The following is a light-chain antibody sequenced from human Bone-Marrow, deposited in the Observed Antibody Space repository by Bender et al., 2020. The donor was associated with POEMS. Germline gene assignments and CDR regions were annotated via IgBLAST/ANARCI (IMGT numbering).Light chain of an antibody. V-gene: IGLV2-14*01. J-gene: IGLJ2*01. CDR3: SSYTTSNTVL. Sequence: QSALTQPASVSGSPGQSITLSCTGTSSDVGDYDYVSWYQQHPGEAPKLMIYDVDSRPLGISNRFSGSKSGNTASLTISGLQAEDEGDYFCSSYTTSNTVLFGGGTKLTVL. CDR2: DVD. CDR1: SSDVGDYDY.